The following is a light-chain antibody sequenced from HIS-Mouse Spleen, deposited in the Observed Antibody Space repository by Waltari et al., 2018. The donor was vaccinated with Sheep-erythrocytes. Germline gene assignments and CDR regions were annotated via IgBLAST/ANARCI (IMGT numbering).Light chain of an antibody. V-gene: IGKV1-6*01. Sequence: AIQMTQSPSSLSASVGDRVTITCRASQGIRNDLGRYQQKPGKAPKLLFYAASSLQSGVPSRFSGSGSGTDFTLTISSLQPEDFATYYCLQDYNYPWTFGQGTKVEIK. CDR2: AAS. CDR1: QGIRND. J-gene: IGKJ1*01. CDR3: LQDYNYPWT.